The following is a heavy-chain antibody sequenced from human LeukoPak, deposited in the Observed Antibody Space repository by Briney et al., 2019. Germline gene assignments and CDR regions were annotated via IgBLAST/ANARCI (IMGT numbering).Heavy chain of an antibody. V-gene: IGHV1-69*05. D-gene: IGHD2-2*02. J-gene: IGHJ6*03. CDR3: ARAAAPVVVPAAIDPYYYYMDV. CDR2: IIPIFGTA. Sequence: ASVKVSCKASGGTFSSYAISWVRQAPGQGLEWMGGIIPIFGTANSAQKFQGRVTITTDESTSTAYMELSSLRSEDTAVYYCARAAAPVVVPAAIDPYYYYMDVWGKGTTVTVSS. CDR1: GGTFSSYA.